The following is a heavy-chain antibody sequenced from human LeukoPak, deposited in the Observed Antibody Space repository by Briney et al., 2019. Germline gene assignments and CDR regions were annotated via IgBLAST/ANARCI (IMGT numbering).Heavy chain of an antibody. V-gene: IGHV1-8*01. Sequence: GASVKVSCTASGYTFTSYDINWVRQATGQGLEWMGWMNPNRGNTGYAQKFQGRVTMTRNTSISTAYMELSSLRSEDTAVYYCASFLKVYYYYGMDVWGQGTTVTVSS. D-gene: IGHD2/OR15-2a*01. CDR1: GYTFTSYD. J-gene: IGHJ6*02. CDR3: ASFLKVYYYYGMDV. CDR2: MNPNRGNT.